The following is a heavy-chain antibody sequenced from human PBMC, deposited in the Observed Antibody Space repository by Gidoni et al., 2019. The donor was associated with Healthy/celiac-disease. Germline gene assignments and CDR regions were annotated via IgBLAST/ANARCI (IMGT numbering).Heavy chain of an antibody. CDR2: IYYSGST. V-gene: IGHV4-59*01. Sequence: QVQLQESGPGLVKPSEPLSLTCTVSGGSIRSYYWSWIRQPPGKGLEWIGYIYYSGSTNYNPSLKSRVTISVDTSKNQFTLKLSPVTAADTAVYYWARVGYSYGLRYYYYGMDVWGQGTTGTVSS. CDR1: GGSIRSYY. CDR3: ARVGYSYGLRYYYYGMDV. J-gene: IGHJ6*02. D-gene: IGHD5-18*01.